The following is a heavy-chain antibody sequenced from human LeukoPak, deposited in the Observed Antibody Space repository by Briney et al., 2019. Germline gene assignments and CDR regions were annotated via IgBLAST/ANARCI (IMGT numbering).Heavy chain of an antibody. J-gene: IGHJ3*02. CDR3: ARDKIFGVARFAFDI. V-gene: IGHV4-59*13. CDR2: IYYSGST. CDR1: GGHISFYY. Sequence: TSSETLSLTCSVWGGHISFYYWSWLRQPPGKGLEWFGYIYYSGSTNYNPSLKSRVTISVDTSKNQFSLKLSSVTAAGTAVYYCARDKIFGVARFAFDIWGQGTMVTVSS. D-gene: IGHD3-3*01.